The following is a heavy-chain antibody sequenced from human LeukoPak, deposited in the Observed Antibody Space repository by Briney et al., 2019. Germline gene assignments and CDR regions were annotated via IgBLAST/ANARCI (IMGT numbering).Heavy chain of an antibody. CDR2: INPNSGGT. D-gene: IGHD5-18*01. Sequence: ASVKISCKASGYTFTGYYMHWVRQAPGQGLEWMGWINPNSGGTNYAQKFQGRVTMTRDTSISTAYMELRRLRSEDTAVYYCAREGRVDSAVVLFDYWGQGTLVTVSS. CDR3: AREGRVDSAVVLFDY. J-gene: IGHJ4*02. V-gene: IGHV1-2*02. CDR1: GYTFTGYY.